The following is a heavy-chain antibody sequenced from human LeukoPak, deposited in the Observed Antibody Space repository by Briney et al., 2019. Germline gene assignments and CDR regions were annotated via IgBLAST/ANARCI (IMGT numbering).Heavy chain of an antibody. J-gene: IGHJ4*02. Sequence: GGSLRLSCAASGFAFCDFWMTWVRQGPGEGLEWVANIKQDGTEKHYVDSVRGRFTLSRDNAKNSLYLQMNSLRAEDTDVYWCARDTYNYDRGGLHDPDYWGQGTLVTVSS. V-gene: IGHV3-7*01. CDR2: IKQDGTEK. CDR1: GFAFCDFW. CDR3: ARDTYNYDRGGLHDPDY. D-gene: IGHD3-22*01.